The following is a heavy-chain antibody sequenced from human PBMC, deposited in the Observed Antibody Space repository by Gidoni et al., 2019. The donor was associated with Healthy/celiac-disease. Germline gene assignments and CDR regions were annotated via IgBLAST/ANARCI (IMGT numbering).Heavy chain of an antibody. CDR3: ARDLLPGTIFGISYYYYGMDV. J-gene: IGHJ6*02. CDR2: INSDGSST. Sequence: EVQLVESGGGLVQPGGSLRLSCAASGFTFSSYWMHWVRQAPGKGLVWVSRINSDGSSTSYADSVKGRFTISRDNAKNTLYLQMNSLRAEDTAVYYCARDLLPGTIFGISYYYYGMDVWGQGTTVTVSS. V-gene: IGHV3-74*01. CDR1: GFTFSSYW. D-gene: IGHD3-3*01.